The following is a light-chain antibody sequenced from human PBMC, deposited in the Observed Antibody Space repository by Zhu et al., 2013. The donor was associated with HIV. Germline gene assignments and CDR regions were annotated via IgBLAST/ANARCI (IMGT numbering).Light chain of an antibody. V-gene: IGKV1-9*01. Sequence: DIQLTQSPSFLSASVGDRVTVTCRASQRISTFLAWYQQKPGKAPQLLIYGASTLEGGVPSRFSGSGSGTEFTLTITSLQPEDVATYYCQKYNSAPLTFGGGTKVEI. CDR1: QRISTF. CDR3: QKYNSAPLT. CDR2: GAS. J-gene: IGKJ4*01.